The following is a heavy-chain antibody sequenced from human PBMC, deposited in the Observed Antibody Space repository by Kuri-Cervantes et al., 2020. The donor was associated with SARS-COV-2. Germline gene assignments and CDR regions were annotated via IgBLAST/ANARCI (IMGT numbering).Heavy chain of an antibody. Sequence: SQTLSLTCAVYGGSLSGNFWSWIRQPAGKGLEWIGYIYTSGSTNYNPSLKSRVTMSVDTSKNQFSLKLSSVTAADTAVYYCARATGRYDSSGYYPTNYYYMDVWGKGTTVTVSS. J-gene: IGHJ6*03. CDR1: GGSLSGNF. CDR2: IYTSGST. CDR3: ARATGRYDSSGYYPTNYYYMDV. V-gene: IGHV4-59*10. D-gene: IGHD3-22*01.